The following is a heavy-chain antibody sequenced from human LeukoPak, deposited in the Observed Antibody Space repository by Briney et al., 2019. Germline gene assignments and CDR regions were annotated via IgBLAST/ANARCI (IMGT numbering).Heavy chain of an antibody. Sequence: GGSLRLSCAATGFSFSDFGMHWVRQAPGNGLEWVALISSDGFNEYYADSVRGRFTISRDTSKNTLYLEMKSLRPEDTAIYYCARYSNHFYYSGMDVWGQGTTVTVSS. CDR3: ARYSNHFYYSGMDV. J-gene: IGHJ6*02. V-gene: IGHV3-30-3*01. CDR1: GFSFSDFG. CDR2: ISSDGFNE. D-gene: IGHD2-21*01.